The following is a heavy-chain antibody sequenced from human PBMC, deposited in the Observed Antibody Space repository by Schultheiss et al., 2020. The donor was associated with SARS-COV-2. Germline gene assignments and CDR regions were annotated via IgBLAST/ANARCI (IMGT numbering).Heavy chain of an antibody. J-gene: IGHJ4*02. CDR2: INSDGSST. Sequence: GESLKISCAASGFTFSSYWMHWVRQAPGKGLVWVSRINSDGSSTSYADSVKGRFTISRDNAKNTLYLQMNSLRAEDTAVYYCARDRDSSGWYVDYWGQGTLVTVSS. V-gene: IGHV3-74*01. CDR3: ARDRDSSGWYVDY. D-gene: IGHD6-19*01. CDR1: GFTFSSYW.